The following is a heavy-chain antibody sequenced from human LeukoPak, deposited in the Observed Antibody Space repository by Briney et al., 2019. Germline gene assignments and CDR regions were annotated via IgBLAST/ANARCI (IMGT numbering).Heavy chain of an antibody. V-gene: IGHV4-30-2*01. D-gene: IGHD3-3*01. J-gene: IGHJ4*02. CDR3: ARASDFRSGYYMDV. CDR1: GGSISSGSYY. CDR2: IYHSGST. Sequence: SETLSLTCTVSGGSISSGSYYWSWIRQPPGKGLEWIGYIYHSGSTYYNPSLKSRVTISVDRSKNQFSLKLSSVTAADTAVYYCARASDFRSGYYMDVWGQGRLVIVSS.